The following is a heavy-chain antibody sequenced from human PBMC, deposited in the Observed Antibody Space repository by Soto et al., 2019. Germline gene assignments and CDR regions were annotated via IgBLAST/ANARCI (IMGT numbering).Heavy chain of an antibody. J-gene: IGHJ6*03. CDR1: GYTFSDYY. CDR3: PRVSGGATPTLDYYYFYMDV. V-gene: IGHV1-2*06. CDR2: INPNSGDA. D-gene: IGHD5-12*01. Sequence: QVQLVQSGAEVKKPGASVTVSCKGSGYTFSDYYLHWVRQAPGQGPEWMGRINPNSGDAKFAQKFQGRVTMTRDTSVRTACMVLNWLKSDDTAMYYCPRVSGGATPTLDYYYFYMDVRGKGTTVTVSS.